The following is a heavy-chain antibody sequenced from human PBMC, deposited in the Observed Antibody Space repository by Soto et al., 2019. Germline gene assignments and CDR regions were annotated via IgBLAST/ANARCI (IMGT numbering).Heavy chain of an antibody. J-gene: IGHJ6*02. V-gene: IGHV1-46*01. D-gene: IGHD4-17*01. CDR1: GYSLTKYY. CDR3: ARVALGYDYADV. Sequence: QEQLVQSGAEVKTPGASVNVSCKASGYSLTKYYVHWVRQAPGQGLEWMGVINPSGDGTSYAQKFQGRVTMTRDTSTSTVYMELSSLRSEDTAVYYCARVALGYDYADVWGQGTTVTVSS. CDR2: INPSGDGT.